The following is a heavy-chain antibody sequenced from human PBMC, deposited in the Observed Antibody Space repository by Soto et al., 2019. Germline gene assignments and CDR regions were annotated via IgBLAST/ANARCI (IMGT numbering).Heavy chain of an antibody. CDR3: ARSHWVGGVLVSNWFAP. CDR1: GYTFTSYG. Sequence: QVQLVQSGAEVKKPGASVKVSCKASGYTFTSYGISWVRQAPGQGLEWMGWISAYNGNTNYAQKLQGRVTMTTDTSTSTAYMELRRLRSADTAVYYCARSHWVGGVLVSNWFAPWGQGTLVTVSS. J-gene: IGHJ5*02. D-gene: IGHD3-16*02. CDR2: ISAYNGNT. V-gene: IGHV1-18*01.